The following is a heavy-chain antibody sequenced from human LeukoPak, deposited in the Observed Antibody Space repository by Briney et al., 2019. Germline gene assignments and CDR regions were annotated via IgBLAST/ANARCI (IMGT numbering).Heavy chain of an antibody. J-gene: IGHJ3*02. CDR1: GGSFSGYY. V-gene: IGHV4-34*01. Sequence: SSETLSLTCAVHGGSFSGYYWSWIRQPPGKGLEWIGEINHSGSTNYNPSLKSRVTISVDTSKNQFSLKLSSVTAADTAVYYCARGWAFDIWGQGTMVTVSS. CDR3: ARGWAFDI. CDR2: INHSGST.